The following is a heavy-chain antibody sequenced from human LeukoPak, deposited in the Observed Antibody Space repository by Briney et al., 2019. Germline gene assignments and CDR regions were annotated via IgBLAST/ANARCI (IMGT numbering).Heavy chain of an antibody. D-gene: IGHD2-21*02. CDR1: GFTFSSYA. V-gene: IGHV3-23*01. J-gene: IGHJ5*02. CDR2: ISGSDGST. CDR3: AKGSPNWAYCGGDCYLNWFDP. Sequence: GSLRLSCAASGFTFSSYAMSWVRQAPGKGLEWVSAISGSDGSTYYADSVKGRFTISRDNSKNTLYLQMNSLRAEDTAVYYCAKGSPNWAYCGGDCYLNWFDPWGQGTLVTVSS.